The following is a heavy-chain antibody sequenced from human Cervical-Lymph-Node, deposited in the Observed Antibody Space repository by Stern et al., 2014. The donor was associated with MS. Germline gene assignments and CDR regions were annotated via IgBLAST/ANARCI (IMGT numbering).Heavy chain of an antibody. D-gene: IGHD3-10*01. V-gene: IGHV4-61*02. CDR1: GASISSGSYY. Sequence: VHLVESGPGLVKPSQTLSLTCTVSGASISSGSYYWSWIRQPAGKGLEWIGRFHTSGNTNYNPSLKSRVTISVDTSKTHFSLKLGSVTAADTAVYYCARSGFAAFDYWGQGTLFTVSS. CDR3: ARSGFAAFDY. J-gene: IGHJ4*02. CDR2: FHTSGNT.